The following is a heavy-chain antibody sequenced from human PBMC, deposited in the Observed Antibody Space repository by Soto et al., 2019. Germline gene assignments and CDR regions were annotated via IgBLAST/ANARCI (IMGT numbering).Heavy chain of an antibody. D-gene: IGHD6-6*01. Sequence: ASVKVSCKASGYTFTSYGISWVRQAPGQGLELMGWISAYNGNTNYAQKLQGRVTMTTDTSTSTAYMELRSLRSDDTAVYYCARDRESRLTDIAAIDPCAFDIWGQGTMVTVSS. CDR2: ISAYNGNT. CDR1: GYTFTSYG. CDR3: ARDRESRLTDIAAIDPCAFDI. J-gene: IGHJ3*02. V-gene: IGHV1-18*01.